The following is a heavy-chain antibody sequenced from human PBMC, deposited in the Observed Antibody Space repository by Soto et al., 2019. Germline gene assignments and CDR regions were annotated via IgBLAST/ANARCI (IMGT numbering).Heavy chain of an antibody. D-gene: IGHD6-13*01. CDR2: IKSKTDGGTT. J-gene: IGHJ4*02. V-gene: IGHV3-15*07. CDR1: GFTFSNAW. Sequence: EVQLVESGGGLVKPGGSLRLSCAASGFTFSNAWMNWVRQAPGKGLEWVGSIKSKTDGGTTDYAAPVKGRFTISRDDSKNTLYLQMNSLKTEDTAVYYCTTVGSSSWYDYWGQGTMVTVSS. CDR3: TTVGSSSWYDY.